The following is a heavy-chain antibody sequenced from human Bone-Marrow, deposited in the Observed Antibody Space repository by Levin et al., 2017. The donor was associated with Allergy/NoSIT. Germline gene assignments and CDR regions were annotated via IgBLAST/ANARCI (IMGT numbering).Heavy chain of an antibody. Sequence: ASVKVSCKVSGYTLTELSMHWVRQAPGKGLEWMGGFDPEDGETIYAQKFQGRVTMTEDTSTDTAYMELSSLRSEDTAVYYCATLLVTLNRYYYYGMDVWGQGTTVTVSS. CDR1: GYTLTELS. CDR2: FDPEDGET. V-gene: IGHV1-24*01. J-gene: IGHJ6*02. D-gene: IGHD4-23*01. CDR3: ATLLVTLNRYYYYGMDV.